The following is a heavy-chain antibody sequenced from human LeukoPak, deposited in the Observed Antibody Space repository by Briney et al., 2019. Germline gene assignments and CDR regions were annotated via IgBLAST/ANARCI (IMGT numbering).Heavy chain of an antibody. J-gene: IGHJ3*02. V-gene: IGHV4-4*07. CDR3: ASVLGYDFWIIDAFDI. CDR1: GGSISSYY. D-gene: IGHD3-3*01. Sequence: SETLSLTCTVSGGSISSYYWSWIRQPAGKGLEWIGRIYTIGSTNYNPSLKSRVTMSVDTSKNQFSLKLSSVTAADTAVFYCASVLGYDFWIIDAFDIWGEGTVVTVSS. CDR2: IYTIGST.